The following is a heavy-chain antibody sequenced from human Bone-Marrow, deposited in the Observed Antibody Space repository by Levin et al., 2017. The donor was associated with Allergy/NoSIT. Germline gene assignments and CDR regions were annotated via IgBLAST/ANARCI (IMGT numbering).Heavy chain of an antibody. CDR1: GFTLSSYW. D-gene: IGHD5-18*01. V-gene: IGHV3-74*01. CDR2: INNDATRT. CDR3: ARAISGYRYSYAFYYEGMDV. J-gene: IGHJ6*02. Sequence: GESLKISCAASGFTLSSYWMHWVRQAPGKGLVWVARINNDATRTSYADSVKGRFTISTDNVKNTLYLHMNSLRAEDTALYYCARAISGYRYSYAFYYEGMDVWGQGTTVTVSS.